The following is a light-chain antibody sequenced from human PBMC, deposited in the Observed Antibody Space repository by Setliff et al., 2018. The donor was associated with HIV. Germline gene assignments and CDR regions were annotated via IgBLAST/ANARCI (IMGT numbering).Light chain of an antibody. CDR1: SSDVGAYIY. Sequence: QSVLTQPASVSGSPGQSITISCTGTSSDVGAYIYVSWHQQHPGKAPKLMIYEVTHRPSGVSNRFSGSKSGNTASLTISGLQPEDEADYYCSSYTSSSTPVFGTGTKVTVL. CDR3: SSYTSSSTPV. V-gene: IGLV2-14*01. CDR2: EVT. J-gene: IGLJ1*01.